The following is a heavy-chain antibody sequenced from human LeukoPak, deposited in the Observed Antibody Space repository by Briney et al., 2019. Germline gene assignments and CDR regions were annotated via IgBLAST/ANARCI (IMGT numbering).Heavy chain of an antibody. CDR1: GYTFTSYA. CDR2: INTNTGNP. D-gene: IGHD3-3*01. V-gene: IGHV7-4-1*02. CDR3: ARDFVTYYDFWSGPGYNWFDP. Sequence: GASVKVSCKASGYTFTSYAMNWVRQAPGQGLEWMGWINTNTGNPTYAQGFTGRFVFSLDTSVSTAYLQISSLKAEDTAVYYCARDFVTYYDFWSGPGYNWFDPWGQGTLVTVSS. J-gene: IGHJ5*02.